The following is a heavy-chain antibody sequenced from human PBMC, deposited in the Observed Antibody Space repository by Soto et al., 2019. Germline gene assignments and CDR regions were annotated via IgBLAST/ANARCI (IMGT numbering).Heavy chain of an antibody. CDR2: ISQSGGT. V-gene: IGHV4-34*01. D-gene: IGHD3-10*01. J-gene: IGHJ4*02. Sequence: PSETLSLTCAVYGGSFSPYYWTWIRQPPGEGLEWIGEISQSGGTSYNASLKSRVTISMDTSKYQFSLNLKSVTAADTAVYYCASRPGPQYEFGSGTSSQSKYYFDNWGQGTLVTVSS. CDR3: ASRPGPQYEFGSGTSSQSKYYFDN. CDR1: GGSFSPYY.